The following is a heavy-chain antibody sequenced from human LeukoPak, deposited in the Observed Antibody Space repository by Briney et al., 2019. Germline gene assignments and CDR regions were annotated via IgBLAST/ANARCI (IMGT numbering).Heavy chain of an antibody. Sequence: SETLSLTCTVSGGSISSGGYYWSWIRQPPGKGLEWIGYIYHSGSTYYNPSLKSRVTISVDRSKNQFSLKLSSVTAADTAVYYCARLGGIAAAGTRGSNWFDPWGQGTLVTVSS. CDR3: ARLGGIAAAGTRGSNWFDP. V-gene: IGHV4-30-2*01. D-gene: IGHD6-13*01. J-gene: IGHJ5*02. CDR1: GGSISSGGYY. CDR2: IYHSGST.